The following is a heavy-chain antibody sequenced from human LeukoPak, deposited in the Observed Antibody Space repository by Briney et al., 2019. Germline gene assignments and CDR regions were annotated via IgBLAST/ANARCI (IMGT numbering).Heavy chain of an antibody. CDR1: GDSIRNYY. Sequence: PSETLSLTCIVSGDSIRNYYWNWIRQPPGKGLEWIGFGHYTGSTFYNPSLRSRVIISVDTSKNQFSLKLTSVTAADTAVYYCARWGEQTTLRAHAFDIWGQGTTVTVSS. V-gene: IGHV4-59*01. J-gene: IGHJ3*02. CDR2: GHYTGST. CDR3: ARWGEQTTLRAHAFDI. D-gene: IGHD1-14*01.